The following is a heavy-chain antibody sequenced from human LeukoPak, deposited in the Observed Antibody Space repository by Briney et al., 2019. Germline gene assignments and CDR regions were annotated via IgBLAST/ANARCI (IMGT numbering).Heavy chain of an antibody. CDR1: GFTFSSYS. J-gene: IGHJ4*02. CDR2: ISSSSSYI. Sequence: GGSLRLSCAASGFTFSSYSMNWVRQAPGKGLEWVSSISSSSSYIYYADSVKGRFTISRDNAKNSLYLQMNSLRSEDTAVYYCARLSYCSSTSCLDYWGQGTLVTVSS. V-gene: IGHV3-21*01. D-gene: IGHD2-2*01. CDR3: ARLSYCSSTSCLDY.